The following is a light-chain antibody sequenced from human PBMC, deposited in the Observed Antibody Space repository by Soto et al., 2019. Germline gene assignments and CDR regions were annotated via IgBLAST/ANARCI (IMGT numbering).Light chain of an antibody. V-gene: IGLV2-8*01. J-gene: IGLJ1*01. Sequence: QYALTQPPSASGSPGQSVTISSTGTKSDIGVYDFVSWYQHHPGKAPRLIIYEVVQRPSGVPDRFSGSKSGNTASLTVSGLQAADEADYFCKSYAGSNTYVFGSGTKV. CDR2: EVV. CDR3: KSYAGSNTYV. CDR1: KSDIGVYDF.